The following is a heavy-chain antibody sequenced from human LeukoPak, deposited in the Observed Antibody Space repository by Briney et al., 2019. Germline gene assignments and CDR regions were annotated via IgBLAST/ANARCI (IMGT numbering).Heavy chain of an antibody. CDR2: IYYSGST. D-gene: IGHD4-17*01. J-gene: IGHJ4*02. V-gene: IGHV4-59*08. CDR1: GGSISSYY. CDR3: ARHPYGDCDFDY. Sequence: SETLSLTCTVSGGSISSYYWSWIRQPPGKGLEWIGYIYYSGSTNYNPSLKSRVTISVDTSKNQFSLKLSSVTAADTAVYYCARHPYGDCDFDYWGQGTLVTVSS.